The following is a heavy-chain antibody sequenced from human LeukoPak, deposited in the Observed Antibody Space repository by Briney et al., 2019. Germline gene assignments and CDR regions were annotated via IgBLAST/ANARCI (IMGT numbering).Heavy chain of an antibody. D-gene: IGHD5-18*01. V-gene: IGHV4-4*07. Sequence: SETLSLTCTVSGDSIGSYYWSWIRQPAGKGLEWIGHIYTSRTTKHNPSLKSRVTMSVDTSHNQFSLRLKLSSVTAADTAMYYCAREGGYSYGYDYWGQGTLVTVSS. CDR1: GDSIGSYY. CDR3: AREGGYSYGYDY. CDR2: IYTSRTT. J-gene: IGHJ4*02.